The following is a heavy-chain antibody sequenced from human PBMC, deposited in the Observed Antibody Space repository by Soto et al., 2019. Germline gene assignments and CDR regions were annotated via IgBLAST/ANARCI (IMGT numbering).Heavy chain of an antibody. CDR2: IRSKAKDYAT. D-gene: IGHD1-26*01. J-gene: IGHJ4*02. Sequence: EVQLVESWGGLVQPGGSVKLSCAASGFNFSVSSMHWVRQASGKGLEWVGRIRSKAKDYATAYAESVKGRFAISRDDLKNTMYLQMSSLRTEDTAMYYCAIEGAGFGQWGQGTLVTVSS. CDR3: AIEGAGFGQ. CDR1: GFNFSVSS. V-gene: IGHV3-73*01.